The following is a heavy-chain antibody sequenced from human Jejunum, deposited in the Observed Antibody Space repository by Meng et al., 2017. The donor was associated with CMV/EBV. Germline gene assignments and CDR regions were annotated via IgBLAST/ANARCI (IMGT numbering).Heavy chain of an antibody. Sequence: GFTFSSYVMHWVRQAPGKGLEWVAFMRYDGSNIYYADSVRGRFTISRDNSKNTLYLQMNNLRPEDTAVYYCAKELWIQLWLDAMDVWGQGTTVTVSS. V-gene: IGHV3-30*02. J-gene: IGHJ6*02. CDR2: MRYDGSNI. CDR3: AKELWIQLWLDAMDV. CDR1: GFTFSSYV. D-gene: IGHD5-18*01.